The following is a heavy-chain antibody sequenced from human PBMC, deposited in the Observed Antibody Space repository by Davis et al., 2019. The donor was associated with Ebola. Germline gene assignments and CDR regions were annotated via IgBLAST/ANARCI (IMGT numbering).Heavy chain of an antibody. CDR2: IYPDDSDT. V-gene: IGHV5-51*01. CDR1: GYNFNTYW. CDR3: ARGLGAPY. J-gene: IGHJ4*02. Sequence: PGGSLRLSCKGSGYNFNTYWIGWVRQRPGKGLEWMGLIYPDDSDTRYSPSFQGQVTISADKSISTAYLQWSSLKASDTAMYYCARGLGAPYWGQGTVITVSS.